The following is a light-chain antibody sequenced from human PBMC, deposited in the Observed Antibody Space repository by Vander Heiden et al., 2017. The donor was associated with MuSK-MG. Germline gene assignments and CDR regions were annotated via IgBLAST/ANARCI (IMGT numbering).Light chain of an antibody. Sequence: DIQMTQSPSSLSASVGDRVTITCRASQSISSYLNWYQQKPGKAPNLLIYAASSLQSGVPSRFSGSGSGTDFTLIISRLQPEDFATYYCQQSDSTPFTFGGGTKVEIK. J-gene: IGKJ4*01. CDR2: AAS. CDR3: QQSDSTPFT. CDR1: QSISSY. V-gene: IGKV1-39*01.